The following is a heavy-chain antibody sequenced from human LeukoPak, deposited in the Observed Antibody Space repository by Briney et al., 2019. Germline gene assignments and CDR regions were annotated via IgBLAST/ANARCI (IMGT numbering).Heavy chain of an antibody. CDR1: GGSISTYY. D-gene: IGHD6-13*01. J-gene: IGHJ5*02. Sequence: PSETLSLTCTVSGGSISTYYWSWIRQPPGKGLEWIGYIYNSGSTNYNLSLQSRVTISVDTSKNQFSLRLTSVTAADTAVYYCAKAVAAAGRFGFDPWGQGTLVTVSS. V-gene: IGHV4-59*01. CDR2: IYNSGST. CDR3: AKAVAAAGRFGFDP.